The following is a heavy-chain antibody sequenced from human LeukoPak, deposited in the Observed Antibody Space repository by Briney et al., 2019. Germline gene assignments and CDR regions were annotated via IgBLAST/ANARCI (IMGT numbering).Heavy chain of an antibody. CDR1: GFTFSSYD. CDR2: ISFDGSNK. V-gene: IGHV3-30-3*01. CDR3: ARGLGSGSYYAPFDC. D-gene: IGHD1-26*01. J-gene: IGHJ4*02. Sequence: PGGSLRLPCAASGFTFSSYDMHWVRQAPGKGLEWVAVISFDGSNKFYADSVKGRFTISRDNSKNTLYLQMNSLRVEDTAVYYCARGLGSGSYYAPFDCWGQGTLVTVSS.